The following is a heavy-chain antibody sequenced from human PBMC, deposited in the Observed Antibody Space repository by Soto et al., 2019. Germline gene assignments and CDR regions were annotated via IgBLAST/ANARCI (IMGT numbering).Heavy chain of an antibody. V-gene: IGHV4-59*08. J-gene: IGHJ6*03. Sequence: PSETLSLTCTVSGGSISSYYWSWIRQPPGKGLEWIGYIYYSGSTNYNPSLKSRVTISVGTSKNQFSLKLSSVTAADTAVYYCARQDYDYYMDVWGKGTTVTVSS. CDR1: GGSISSYY. CDR2: IYYSGST. CDR3: ARQDYDYYMDV.